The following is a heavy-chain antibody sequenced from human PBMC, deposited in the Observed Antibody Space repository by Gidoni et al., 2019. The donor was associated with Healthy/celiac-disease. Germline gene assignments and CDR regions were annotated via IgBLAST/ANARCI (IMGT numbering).Heavy chain of an antibody. V-gene: IGHV4-59*01. Sequence: QVQLQESGPGLVKPSETLSLTCTVSGGAISSYYWSWIRQPPGKGLELIGYIYYSGSTNYNPSLKSRVTRSVDTSKNQFSLKLSSVTAADAAVYYCARVDRYYYYMDVWGKGTTVTVSS. CDR2: IYYSGST. CDR1: GGAISSYY. CDR3: ARVDRYYYYMDV. J-gene: IGHJ6*03.